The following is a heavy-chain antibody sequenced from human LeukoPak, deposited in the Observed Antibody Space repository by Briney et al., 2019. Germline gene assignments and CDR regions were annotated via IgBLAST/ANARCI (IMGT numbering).Heavy chain of an antibody. CDR3: AREQFGYFDY. CDR2: FYSGGTT. V-gene: IGHV3-66*01. CDR1: GFTVSSNY. D-gene: IGHD3-10*01. Sequence: GGSLRLSCAASGFTVSSNYMSWVRQAPGKGLEWVSVFYSGGTTYYADSVKGRFAISRDNSKNTLYLQMNSLRAEDTAVYYCAREQFGYFDYWGQGTLVTVSS. J-gene: IGHJ4*02.